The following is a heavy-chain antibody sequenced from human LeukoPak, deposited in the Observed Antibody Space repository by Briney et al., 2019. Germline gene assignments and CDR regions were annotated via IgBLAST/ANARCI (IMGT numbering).Heavy chain of an antibody. CDR2: INHSGST. CDR1: GGSFSGYY. CDR3: ARGKVPSI. Sequence: SETLSLTCAVYGGSFSGYYWSWIRQPPGKGLEWIGEINHSGSTNYNPSLKSRVTISVDTSKNQFSLKLSSVTAADTAVYYCARGKVPSIWGQGTLVTVSS. J-gene: IGHJ4*02. V-gene: IGHV4-34*01.